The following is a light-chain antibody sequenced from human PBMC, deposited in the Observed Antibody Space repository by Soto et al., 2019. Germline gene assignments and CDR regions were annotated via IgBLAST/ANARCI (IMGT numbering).Light chain of an antibody. J-gene: IGLJ2*01. CDR2: VGTGGIVG. Sequence: QPVLTQPPSASASLGASVTLTCTLSSGYSNYKVDWYQQRPGKGPRFVMRVGTGGIVGSKGDGIPDRFSVLGSGLNRYLTIKNIQEEDESDYHCGADHGCGSNFVYLVFGGGTKLTVL. CDR1: SGYSNYK. V-gene: IGLV9-49*01. CDR3: GADHGCGSNFVYLV.